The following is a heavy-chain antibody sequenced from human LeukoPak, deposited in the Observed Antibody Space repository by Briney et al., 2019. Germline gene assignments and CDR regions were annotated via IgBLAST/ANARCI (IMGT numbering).Heavy chain of an antibody. V-gene: IGHV3-11*01. CDR2: ISSSGITI. CDR3: ATNHRLGYCSSTSCYPIDY. CDR1: GFTFSDYY. D-gene: IGHD2-2*01. J-gene: IGHJ4*02. Sequence: PGGSLRLSCAASGFTFSDYYMSWIRQAPGKGLEWVSYISSSGITIYYADSVKGRFTISRDNAKNSLYLQMNSLRAEDTAVYYCATNHRLGYCSSTSCYPIDYWGQGTLVTVSS.